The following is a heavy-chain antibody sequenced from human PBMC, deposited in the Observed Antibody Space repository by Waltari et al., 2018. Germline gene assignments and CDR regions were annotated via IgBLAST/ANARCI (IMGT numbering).Heavy chain of an antibody. CDR1: GFTFSSYA. J-gene: IGHJ4*02. V-gene: IGHV3-23*01. Sequence: EVQLLESGGGLVQPGGSLRLSCAASGFTFSSYAMRWVRQAPGKGREWVSAISGSGGSTYYADSVKGRFTISRDNSKNTLYLQMNSLRAEDTAVYYCANPGGAYGDYEVYWGQGTLVTVSS. D-gene: IGHD4-17*01. CDR2: ISGSGGST. CDR3: ANPGGAYGDYEVY.